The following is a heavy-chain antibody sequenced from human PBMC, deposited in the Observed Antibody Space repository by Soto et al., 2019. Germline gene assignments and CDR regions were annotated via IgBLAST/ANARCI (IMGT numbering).Heavy chain of an antibody. D-gene: IGHD3-3*01. Sequence: ASVKXSCKASGYTFTSYTMHWVRQAPGQRLEWMGWINAGNGNTKYSQKFQGRVSITRDTSASTAYMELSSLRSEDTALYYCAGGEVFFGYWGQGTLVTVSS. CDR1: GYTFTSYT. J-gene: IGHJ4*02. CDR3: AGGEVFFGY. CDR2: INAGNGNT. V-gene: IGHV1-3*01.